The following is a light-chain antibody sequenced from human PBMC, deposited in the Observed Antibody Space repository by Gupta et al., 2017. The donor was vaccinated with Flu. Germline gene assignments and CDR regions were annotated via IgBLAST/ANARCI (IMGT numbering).Light chain of an antibody. CDR2: DAS. J-gene: IGKJ2*02. CDR1: QAIKNY. V-gene: IGKV1-33*01. CDR3: QHDDDLPRT. Sequence: TQMTQSPSSLSASVGDRVTITCLASQAIKNYLNWYQQKPGQAPKLLIYDASNLEAGVPSRFSGSGSGTNFTFTISRRQPEEAATYYCQHDDDLPRTFGQGTKLKIK.